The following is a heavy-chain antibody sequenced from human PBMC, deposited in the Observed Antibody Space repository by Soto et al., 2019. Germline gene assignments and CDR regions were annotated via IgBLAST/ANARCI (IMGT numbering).Heavy chain of an antibody. CDR3: ARHLLWFGELFNWFDP. Sequence: SETLSLTCAVYGGSFSGYYWSWIRQPPGKGLEWTGEINHSGSTNYNPSLRSRVTISVDTSKNQFSLKLSSVTAADTAVYYCARHLLWFGELFNWFDPWGQGTLVTVSS. J-gene: IGHJ5*02. V-gene: IGHV4-34*01. CDR2: INHSGST. D-gene: IGHD3-10*01. CDR1: GGSFSGYY.